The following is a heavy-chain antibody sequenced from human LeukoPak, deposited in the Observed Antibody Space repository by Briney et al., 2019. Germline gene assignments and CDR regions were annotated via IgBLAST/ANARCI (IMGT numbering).Heavy chain of an antibody. Sequence: GSLRLSCAASGFTFSSYAMSWVRQAPGKGLEWVSAISGSGGSTYYADSVKGRFTISRDNSKNTLYLQMNSLRAEDTAVYYCAKVANYYDSSGYWSQSSTYYSDYWGQGTLVTVSS. CDR1: GFTFSSYA. CDR2: ISGSGGST. J-gene: IGHJ4*02. D-gene: IGHD3-22*01. CDR3: AKVANYYDSSGYWSQSSTYYSDY. V-gene: IGHV3-23*01.